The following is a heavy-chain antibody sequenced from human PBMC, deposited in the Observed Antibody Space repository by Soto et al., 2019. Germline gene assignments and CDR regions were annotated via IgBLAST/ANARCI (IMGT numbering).Heavy chain of an antibody. CDR2: IVAGRGNT. J-gene: IGHJ6*02. CDR1: GFHFTSSA. V-gene: IGHV1-58*01. CDR3: AAPRGRFGSGYYDDYYYGMDV. Sequence: ASAKVSCKASGFHFTSSAVQWVRQARGQRLEWIGWIVAGRGNTNYAQKFPERVTINRDMATSTAYMELSSMRSEDTAVYYCAAPRGRFGSGYYDDYYYGMDVWGQGATVTVSS. D-gene: IGHD3-3*01.